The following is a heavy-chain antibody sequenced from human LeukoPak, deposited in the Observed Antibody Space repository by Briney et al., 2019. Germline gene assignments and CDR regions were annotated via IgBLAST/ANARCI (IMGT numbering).Heavy chain of an antibody. CDR3: ARHLIVVVTYDAFDI. D-gene: IGHD3-22*01. Sequence: SETLSLTCAVSGGSISSGGYSWSWIRQPPGKGLEWIGYIYYSDTYYNPSLKSRVTISVDTSKNQFSLKLSSVTAADTAVYYCARHLIVVVTYDAFDIWGQGTMVTVSS. CDR1: GGSISSGGYS. J-gene: IGHJ3*02. CDR2: IYYSDT. V-gene: IGHV4-30-4*07.